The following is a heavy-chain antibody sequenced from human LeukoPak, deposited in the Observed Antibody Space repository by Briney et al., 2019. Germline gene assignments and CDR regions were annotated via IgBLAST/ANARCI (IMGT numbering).Heavy chain of an antibody. D-gene: IGHD1-26*01. CDR2: IQQDGSEK. Sequence: GGSLRLSCAASGFTFSTYWMSWVRQAPGKGPEWVANIQQDGSEKYYVDSVKGRFTISRDNAKNSLYLQMNSLRAEDTAAYYCARDKIVGATHFDYWGQGTLVTVSS. V-gene: IGHV3-7*01. J-gene: IGHJ4*02. CDR1: GFTFSTYW. CDR3: ARDKIVGATHFDY.